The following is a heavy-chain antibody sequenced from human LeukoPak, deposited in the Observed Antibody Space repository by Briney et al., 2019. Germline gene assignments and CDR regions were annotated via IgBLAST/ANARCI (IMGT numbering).Heavy chain of an antibody. V-gene: IGHV4-34*01. Sequence: SETLSLTCAVYGGSFSGYYWSWIRQPPGKGPEWIGEINHSGSTNYNPSLKSRVTISVDTSKNQFSLKLSSVTAADTAVYYCARNEYSSSSPTFFDYWGQGTLVTVSS. CDR1: GGSFSGYY. J-gene: IGHJ4*02. D-gene: IGHD6-6*01. CDR2: INHSGST. CDR3: ARNEYSSSSPTFFDY.